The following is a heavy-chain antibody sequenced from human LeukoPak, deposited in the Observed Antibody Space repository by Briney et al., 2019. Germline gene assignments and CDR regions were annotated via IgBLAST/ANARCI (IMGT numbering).Heavy chain of an antibody. CDR2: INHSGSI. CDR3: ARRRITMIVVVPPFDY. D-gene: IGHD3-22*01. Sequence: SETLSLTCAVYGGSFSGYYWSWIRQPPGKGLEWIGEINHSGSINYNPSLKSRVTISVDTSKNQFSLKLSSVTAADTAVYYCARRRITMIVVVPPFDYWGQGTLVTVSS. CDR1: GGSFSGYY. V-gene: IGHV4-34*01. J-gene: IGHJ4*02.